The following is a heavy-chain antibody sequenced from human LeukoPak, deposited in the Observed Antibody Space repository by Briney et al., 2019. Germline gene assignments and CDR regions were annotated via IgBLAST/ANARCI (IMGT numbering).Heavy chain of an antibody. D-gene: IGHD5-12*01. CDR3: ATLPRGGYDGKVY. V-gene: IGHV4-59*12. CDR1: GGSISSYY. J-gene: IGHJ4*02. CDR2: MYYSGST. Sequence: SETLSLTCTVSGGSISSYYWSWIRQPPGKGLEWIGYMYYSGSTNYNPSLKSRVTISVDTSKNQFSLKLSSVTAADTAVYYCATLPRGGYDGKVYWGQGTLVTVSS.